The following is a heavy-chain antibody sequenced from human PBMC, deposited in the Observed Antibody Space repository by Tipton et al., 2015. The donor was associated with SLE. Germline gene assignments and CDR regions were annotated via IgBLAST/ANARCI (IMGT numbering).Heavy chain of an antibody. CDR3: ATMDGVAVADRGPGY. Sequence: LSLTCTVSGGSISSSSYYWGWIRQPPGKGLEWIGSIYYSGSTYYNPSLKSRVTISVDTSKNQFSLKLSSVTAADTAVYYCATMDGVAVADRGPGYWGQGTLVTVSS. CDR2: IYYSGST. V-gene: IGHV4-39*01. J-gene: IGHJ4*02. CDR1: GGSISSSSYY. D-gene: IGHD6-19*01.